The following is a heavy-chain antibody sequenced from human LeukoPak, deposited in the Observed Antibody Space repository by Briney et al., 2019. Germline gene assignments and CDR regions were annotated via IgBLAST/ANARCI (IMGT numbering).Heavy chain of an antibody. CDR1: GFTFDDYA. D-gene: IGHD5-12*01. CDR2: ISGSGGST. J-gene: IGHJ4*02. Sequence: PGGSLRLSCAASGFTFDDYAMLWVRQAPGKGLEWVSAISGSGGSTYYADSVKGRFTISRDNSKNTLYLQMNSLRAEDTAVYYCAKVFRRAIVATILFDYWGQGTLVTVSS. CDR3: AKVFRRAIVATILFDY. V-gene: IGHV3-23*01.